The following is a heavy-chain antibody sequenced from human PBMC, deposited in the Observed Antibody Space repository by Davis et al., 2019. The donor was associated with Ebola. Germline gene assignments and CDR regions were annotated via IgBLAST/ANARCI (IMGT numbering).Heavy chain of an antibody. CDR1: GGSISSSSYY. D-gene: IGHD1-26*01. CDR3: ARDQGPYSGSYSFYYYGMDV. J-gene: IGHJ6*04. V-gene: IGHV4-61*01. CDR2: IYYSGST. Sequence: PSETLSLTCTVSGGSISSSSYYWSWIRQPPGKGLEWIGYIYYSGSTNYNPSLKSRVTISVDTSKNQFSLKLSSVTAADTAVYYCARDQGPYSGSYSFYYYGMDVWGKGTTVTVSS.